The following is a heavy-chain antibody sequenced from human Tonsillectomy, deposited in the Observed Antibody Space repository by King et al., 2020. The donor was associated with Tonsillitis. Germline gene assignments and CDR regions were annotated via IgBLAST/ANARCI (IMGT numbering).Heavy chain of an antibody. CDR2: INPSGGRT. J-gene: IGHJ4*02. D-gene: IGHD4-17*01. CDR1: GYTYTNYY. Sequence: VQLVESGAEVKKPGASVKVSCKASGYTYTNYYMHWVRQAPGQGLEWMGIINPSGGRTSYAQKFQGRVTMTRDTSTSIVYMELSSLRSEDTAVYYCARGVYGDKRDWFDYWGQGTLVIVSS. CDR3: ARGVYGDKRDWFDY. V-gene: IGHV1-46*03.